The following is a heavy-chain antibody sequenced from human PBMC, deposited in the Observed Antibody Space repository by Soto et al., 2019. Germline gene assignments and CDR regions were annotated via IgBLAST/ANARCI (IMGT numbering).Heavy chain of an antibody. V-gene: IGHV2-5*01. CDR2: MYWNQDK. CDR3: ARARWDYNSGTGSSTTLDH. J-gene: IGHJ4*02. Sequence: QVTLQESGPSVVRPTQTVTLSCDVSGFSVTTVNLGVSWIRRPPGKGLEWLGVMYWNQDKSYNPSLRPKLTISRDTPMNRVYLLITRASPEDTATYFCARARWDYNSGTGSSTTLDHWGRGTLLTVAS. CDR1: GFSVTTVNLG. D-gene: IGHD4-4*01.